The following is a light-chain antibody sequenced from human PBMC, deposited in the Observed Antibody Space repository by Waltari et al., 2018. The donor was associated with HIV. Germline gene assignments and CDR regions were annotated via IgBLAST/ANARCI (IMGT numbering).Light chain of an antibody. CDR2: EVT. J-gene: IGLJ2*01. Sequence: QSALTQPPSASGSPGQSVTLSCPGSTNAIGSYAYLPWSQVHPGKAPKLVISEVTKRPSGVSDRFSGSKSANTAFLTVAGLQSEDEADYYCSSFVDRDGFYVLFGGGTRLTVL. CDR3: SSFVDRDGFYVL. CDR1: TNAIGSYAY. V-gene: IGLV2-8*01.